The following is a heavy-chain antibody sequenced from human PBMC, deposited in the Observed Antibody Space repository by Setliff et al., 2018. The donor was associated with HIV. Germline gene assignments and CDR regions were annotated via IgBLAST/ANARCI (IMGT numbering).Heavy chain of an antibody. Sequence: ASVKVSCKSSAGSFSIFAINWVRQAPGQGLEWMGGMMTIFSTTNYARKFRGRVTITTDESTGTAYMELSNLRSEDTAVYYCATEGAGGSYQRASALDVWGQGTMVTVSS. V-gene: IGHV1-69*05. CDR1: AGSFSIFA. CDR2: MMTIFSTT. CDR3: ATEGAGGSYQRASALDV. D-gene: IGHD1-26*01. J-gene: IGHJ3*01.